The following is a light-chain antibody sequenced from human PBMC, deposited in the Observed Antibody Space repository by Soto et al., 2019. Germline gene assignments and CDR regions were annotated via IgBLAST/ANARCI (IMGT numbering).Light chain of an antibody. CDR2: GAS. Sequence: EIVMTQSPATLSVSPGERATLSCRASQSVSTNLAWYQQKPGQAPRLLIYGASTRATGIPARFSGSGSGTEFTLTISSLQSEDFAVYYCQQDNKWPLITFGQGTRLEIK. CDR1: QSVSTN. V-gene: IGKV3-15*01. J-gene: IGKJ5*01. CDR3: QQDNKWPLIT.